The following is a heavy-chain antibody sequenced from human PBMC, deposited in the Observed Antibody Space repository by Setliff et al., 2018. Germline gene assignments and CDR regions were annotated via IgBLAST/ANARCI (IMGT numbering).Heavy chain of an antibody. CDR3: ARKVFADYYYYMDV. V-gene: IGHV4-59*01. CDR1: GGSISSYY. CDR2: IYTSGST. D-gene: IGHD3-10*02. Sequence: SETLSLTCTVSGGSISSYYWSWIRQPPGKGLEWIGYIYTSGSTNYNPSLKSRVTISVDRSNNQFSLNLSSVTAADTAVYYCARKVFADYYYYMDVWGKGTTVTVSS. J-gene: IGHJ6*03.